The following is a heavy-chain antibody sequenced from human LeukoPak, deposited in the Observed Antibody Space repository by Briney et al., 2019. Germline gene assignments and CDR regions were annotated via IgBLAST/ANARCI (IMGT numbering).Heavy chain of an antibody. CDR1: GFTLTTYD. CDR3: ARGGYGSTWYVFDS. J-gene: IGHJ4*02. Sequence: GGSLRLSCAASGFTLTTYDMHWVRQSTGKGLEWASAISIAGDTFYAGSVKGRFTISRDSAKNSLYLQMNSLRVGDTAVYYCARGGYGSTWYVFDSWGQGTLVTVSS. D-gene: IGHD6-13*01. CDR2: ISIAGDT. V-gene: IGHV3-13*04.